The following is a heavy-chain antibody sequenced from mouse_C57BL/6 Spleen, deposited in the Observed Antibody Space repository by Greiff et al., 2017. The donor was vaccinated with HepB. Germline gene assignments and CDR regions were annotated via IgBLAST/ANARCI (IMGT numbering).Heavy chain of an antibody. D-gene: IGHD1-1*01. Sequence: EVQLQQSGPELVKPGDSVKISCKASGYSFTGYFMNWVMQSHGKSLEWIGRINPYNGDTFYNQKFKGKATLTVDKSSSTAHMELRSLTSEDSAVYYCASGDYCGSRVICYAMDYWGQGASVTVAS. CDR3: ASGDYCGSRVICYAMDY. J-gene: IGHJ4*01. V-gene: IGHV1-20*01. CDR2: INPYNGDT. CDR1: GYSFTGYF.